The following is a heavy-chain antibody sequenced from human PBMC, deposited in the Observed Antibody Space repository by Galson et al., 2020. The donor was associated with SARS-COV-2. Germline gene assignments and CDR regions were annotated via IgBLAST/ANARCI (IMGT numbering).Heavy chain of an antibody. CDR1: GYSFTSYW. CDR2: IYPGDSDT. CDR3: ASLDYDILTGYYNHWFDP. D-gene: IGHD3-9*01. V-gene: IGHV5-51*01. Sequence: GESLKISCTGSGYSFTSYWIGWVRQLPGKGLEWLGIIYPGDSDTRYSPSFQGQVTISADKSISTAYLQWSSLKASDTAMYYCASLDYDILTGYYNHWFDPWGQGTLVTVSS. J-gene: IGHJ5*02.